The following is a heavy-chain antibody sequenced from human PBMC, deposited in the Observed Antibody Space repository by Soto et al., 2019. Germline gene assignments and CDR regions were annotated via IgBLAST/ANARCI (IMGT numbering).Heavy chain of an antibody. CDR1: GFTFSSYS. V-gene: IGHV3-48*02. CDR2: ISSSSSTI. Sequence: PGGSLRLSCAASGFTFSSYSMNWVRQAPGKGLEWVSYISSSSSTIYYADSVKGRFTISRDNAKNSLYLQMNSLRDEDTAVYYCARHLSQFVVRGVNDYWGREPWSPSPQ. J-gene: IGHJ4*02. D-gene: IGHD3-10*01. CDR3: ARHLSQFVVRGVNDY.